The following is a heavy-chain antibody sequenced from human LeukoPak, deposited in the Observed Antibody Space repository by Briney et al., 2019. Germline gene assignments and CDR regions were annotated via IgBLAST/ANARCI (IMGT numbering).Heavy chain of an antibody. CDR1: GGSISGTYY. J-gene: IGHJ3*01. Sequence: SETLSLTCTVSGGSISGTYYWSWIRQPPGQGLEWIGYIYYTGTTDSNPSLKSRVTISLDTSKNQFSLNLRSVTAADTAVYYCARRWVYDKRAFDAWGQGTMVTVSS. CDR3: ARRWVYDKRAFDA. CDR2: IYYTGTT. D-gene: IGHD3-16*01. V-gene: IGHV4-59*08.